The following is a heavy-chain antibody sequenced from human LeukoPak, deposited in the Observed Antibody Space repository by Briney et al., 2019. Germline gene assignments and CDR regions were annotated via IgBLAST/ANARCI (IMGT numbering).Heavy chain of an antibody. CDR3: ARKSHSSSWYSYYYYMDV. CDR2: IYTSGST. CDR1: GGSISSYY. V-gene: IGHV4-4*07. D-gene: IGHD6-13*01. J-gene: IGHJ6*03. Sequence: SETLSLTCTVSGGSISSYYWSWIRQPAGKGLEWIGRIYTSGSTNYNPSLKSRVTMSVDTSKNQFSLKLNSVTAADTAVYYCARKSHSSSWYSYYYYMDVWGKGTTVTVSS.